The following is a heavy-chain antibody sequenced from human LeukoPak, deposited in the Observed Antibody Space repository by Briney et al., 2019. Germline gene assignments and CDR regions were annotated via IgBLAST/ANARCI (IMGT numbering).Heavy chain of an antibody. CDR3: ARSGGAGFDY. J-gene: IGHJ4*02. CDR1: EFTFSSYW. CDR2: INSYGSNT. Sequence: GGSLRLSCAASEFTFSSYWMHWVRQAPGRGLVWVSRINSYGSNTTYADSVKGRFTLSRDNTRNTLYLQLSSLRAEDTAVYYCARSGGAGFDYWGQGTLVTVSS. V-gene: IGHV3-74*01. D-gene: IGHD3-16*01.